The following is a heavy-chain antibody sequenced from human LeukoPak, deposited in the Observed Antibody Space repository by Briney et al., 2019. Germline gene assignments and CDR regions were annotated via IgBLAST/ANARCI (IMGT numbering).Heavy chain of an antibody. J-gene: IGHJ4*02. CDR1: GYTFTGYY. CDR3: ARAVAGFEH. Sequence: ASVKVSCKASGYTFTGYYVHWVRQAPGQGLEWMGWINPNSGDTNYAQKFQGRVTMTRDTSISTAYMELSRLRSDDTAVYYCARAVAGFEHWGQGTLVTVSS. D-gene: IGHD6-19*01. CDR2: INPNSGDT. V-gene: IGHV1-2*02.